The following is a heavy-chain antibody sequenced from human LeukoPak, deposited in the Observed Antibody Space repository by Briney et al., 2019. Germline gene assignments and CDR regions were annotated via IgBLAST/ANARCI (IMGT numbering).Heavy chain of an antibody. CDR1: GYTFTGYY. CDR2: INTNTGNP. V-gene: IGHV7-4-1*02. D-gene: IGHD3-22*01. J-gene: IGHJ4*02. CDR3: ARDSSGYYQSLDY. Sequence: GASVKVSCKASGYTFTGYYMHWVRQAPGQGLEWMGWINTNTGNPTYAQGFTGRFVFSLDTSVSTAYLQISSLKAEDAAVYYCARDSSGYYQSLDYWGQGTLVTVSS.